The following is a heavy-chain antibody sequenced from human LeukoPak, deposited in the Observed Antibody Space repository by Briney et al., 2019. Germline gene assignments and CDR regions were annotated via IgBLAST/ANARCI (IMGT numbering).Heavy chain of an antibody. CDR3: AKDWGYTTMVSYYFDY. Sequence: GGSLRLSCAASGFTFSGYGMHWVRQAPDKGLEWVAVIWYDGNNKYYAESVKGRFTTSRDNSKNTLYLQMNSLRAEDTAAYYCAKDWGYTTMVSYYFDYWAKGALVTVSS. V-gene: IGHV3-33*06. CDR2: IWYDGNNK. J-gene: IGHJ4*02. CDR1: GFTFSGYG. D-gene: IGHD5-18*01.